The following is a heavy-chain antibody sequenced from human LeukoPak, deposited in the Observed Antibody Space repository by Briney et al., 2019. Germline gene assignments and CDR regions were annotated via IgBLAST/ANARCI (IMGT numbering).Heavy chain of an antibody. CDR3: ARELSGYRHFDY. J-gene: IGHJ4*02. CDR1: GGTFSSYA. CDR2: ISAYNGNT. Sequence: GASVTVSCKASGGTFSSYAISWVRQAPGQGLEWMGWISAYNGNTNYAQKLQGRVTMTTDTSTSTAYMELRSLRSDDTAVYYCARELSGYRHFDYWGQGTLVTVSS. V-gene: IGHV1-18*01. D-gene: IGHD5-12*01.